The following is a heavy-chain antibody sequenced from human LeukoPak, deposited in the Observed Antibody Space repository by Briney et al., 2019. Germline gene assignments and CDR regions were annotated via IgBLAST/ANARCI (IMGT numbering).Heavy chain of an antibody. Sequence: ASVKVSCKGSGYTFTGYHVHWLRQVPGQGLEWLGWINPASGATKYAQQFQGRVTMTTDTSTSTAYMELRSLRSDDTAVYYCARRSYYYYYMDVWGKGTTVTISS. CDR1: GYTFTGYH. V-gene: IGHV1-2*02. J-gene: IGHJ6*03. CDR2: INPASGAT. CDR3: ARRSYYYYYMDV.